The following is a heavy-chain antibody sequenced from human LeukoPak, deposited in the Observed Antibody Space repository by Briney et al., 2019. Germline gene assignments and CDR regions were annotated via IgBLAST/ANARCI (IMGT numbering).Heavy chain of an antibody. CDR1: GFIFSSYA. CDR3: AREMSPGNWFDP. Sequence: GGSLRLSCAASGFIFSSYAMHCVRQAPGKGLEYVAAISSNGGSTYYAGSVKGRFTISRDNSKNTLYLQMGSLRADDMAVYYCAREMSPGNWFDPWGQGTLVTVSS. D-gene: IGHD1-26*01. V-gene: IGHV3-64*02. J-gene: IGHJ5*02. CDR2: ISSNGGST.